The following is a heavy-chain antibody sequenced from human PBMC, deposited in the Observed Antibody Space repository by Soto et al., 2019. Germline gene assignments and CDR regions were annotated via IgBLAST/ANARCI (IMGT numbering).Heavy chain of an antibody. CDR1: DFTFRNYW. D-gene: IGHD2-15*01. V-gene: IGHV3-7*03. Sequence: EVQLVESGGDLVQPGGSLRLSCATSDFTFRNYWLNWVRQAPGKGLEWVANISPDGGTTNYVDSVKGRFTVSIDNDRNSMSLQMNSLRVEDTAVYFCSGGNGGPQWCQGTLVSVSS. J-gene: IGHJ4*02. CDR3: SGGNGGPQ. CDR2: ISPDGGTT.